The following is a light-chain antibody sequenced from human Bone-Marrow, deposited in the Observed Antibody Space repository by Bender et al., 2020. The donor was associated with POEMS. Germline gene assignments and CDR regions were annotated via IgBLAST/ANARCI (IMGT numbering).Light chain of an antibody. Sequence: QSALTQPASVSGSPGQSITISCIGTNSDVADFHYVSWYQHHPGKAPKLIIYDVTNRPLGVSNRFSGSKSGNSASLTISGLQSEDEADYYCSSDINTNTMFGGGTRLTVL. CDR3: SSDINTNTM. CDR2: DVT. V-gene: IGLV2-14*03. CDR1: NSDVADFHY. J-gene: IGLJ3*02.